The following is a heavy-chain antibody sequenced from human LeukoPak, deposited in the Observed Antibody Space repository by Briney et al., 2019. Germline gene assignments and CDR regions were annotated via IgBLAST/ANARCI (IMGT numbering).Heavy chain of an antibody. CDR2: IKSNSNGGTI. V-gene: IGHV3-15*01. J-gene: IGHJ6*02. CDR3: ARGRATNRDV. Sequence: PGGSLRLSCAASGFTFSNAWMSWVRQAPGKGLEWVGRIKSNSNGGTIDYAAPVKGRFTISRDDPKNTLYLQMNSLRAEDTAVYYCARGRATNRDVWGQGTTVTVSS. D-gene: IGHD1/OR15-1a*01. CDR1: GFTFSNAW.